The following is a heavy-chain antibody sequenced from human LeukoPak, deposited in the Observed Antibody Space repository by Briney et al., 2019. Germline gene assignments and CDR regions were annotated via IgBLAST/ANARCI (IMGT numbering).Heavy chain of an antibody. D-gene: IGHD5-12*01. CDR3: ARGGYSGYDSYEYYFDY. CDR2: IIPIFGTA. CDR1: GGTFSSFA. J-gene: IGHJ4*02. Sequence: SVKVSCKASGGTFSSFAISWVRQAPGQGLEWMGGIIPIFGTANYAQKFQGRVTITADESTSTAYMELSSLRSEDTAVYYCARGGYSGYDSYEYYFDYWGQGTLVTVSS. V-gene: IGHV1-69*13.